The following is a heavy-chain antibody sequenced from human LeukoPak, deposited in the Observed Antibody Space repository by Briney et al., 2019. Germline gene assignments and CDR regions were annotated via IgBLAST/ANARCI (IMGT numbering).Heavy chain of an antibody. J-gene: IGHJ4*02. CDR3: ARGSTVTTDFDY. D-gene: IGHD4-17*01. V-gene: IGHV3-30*03. CDR2: ISCDGSNK. Sequence: PGGSLRLSCAASGFTFSSYGMHWVRQAPGKGLEWVAVISCDGSNKYYADSVKGRFTISRDNSKNTLYLQMNSLRAEDTAVYYCARGSTVTTDFDYWGQGTLVTVSS. CDR1: GFTFSSYG.